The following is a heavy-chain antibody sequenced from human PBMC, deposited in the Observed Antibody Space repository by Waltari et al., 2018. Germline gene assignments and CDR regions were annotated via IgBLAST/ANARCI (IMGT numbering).Heavy chain of an antibody. J-gene: IGHJ4*02. CDR1: GYTFTSYG. V-gene: IGHV1-18*01. CDR3: ARDSPYYYDSSGYYYDIDY. D-gene: IGHD3-22*01. CDR2: ISAYNGNT. Sequence: QVQLVQSGAEVKKPGASEKVSCKASGYTFTSYGISWVRQAPGQGLEWMGWISAYNGNTNYAQKLQGRVTMTTDTSTSTAYMELRSLRSDDTAVYYCARDSPYYYDSSGYYYDIDYWGQGTLVTVSS.